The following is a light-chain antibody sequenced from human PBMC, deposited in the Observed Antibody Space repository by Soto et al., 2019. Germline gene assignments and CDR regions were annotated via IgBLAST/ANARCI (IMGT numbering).Light chain of an antibody. Sequence: DIKMTQSPSTLSASVGDGVTITCRASQTITTSLAWYQQKPGKAPKLLIYKASSLESGVPSRFSGSGSGTKFTRTISSLQPDDFATYYCQQYDSYSVRTFGQGTKVEI. CDR3: QQYDSYSVRT. V-gene: IGKV1-5*03. CDR2: KAS. J-gene: IGKJ1*01. CDR1: QTITTS.